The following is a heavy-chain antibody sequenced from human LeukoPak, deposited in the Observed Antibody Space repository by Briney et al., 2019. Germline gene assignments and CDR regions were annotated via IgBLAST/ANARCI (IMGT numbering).Heavy chain of an antibody. D-gene: IGHD5-24*01. J-gene: IGHJ4*02. CDR2: ISDSGST. CDR1: GDSISSYY. Sequence: SETLSLTCTVSGDSISSYYWSWIRQPPGKRLEWIGCISDSGSTNYNPSLRSRLTISVDTSKNHFSLKLSSVTAADTAVYYCAREVEMARQFDYWGQGTLVTVSS. CDR3: AREVEMARQFDY. V-gene: IGHV4-59*12.